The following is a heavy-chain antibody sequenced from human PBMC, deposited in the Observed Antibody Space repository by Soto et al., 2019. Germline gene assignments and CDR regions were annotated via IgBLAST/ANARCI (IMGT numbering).Heavy chain of an antibody. V-gene: IGHV1-18*01. D-gene: IGHD3-10*01. J-gene: IGHJ4*02. Sequence: QVQLVQSGAEVKQPGDSVKISCKAAGYIFTSYTIGWVRQAPGQGLAWMGWISTYNGNTNFAQKFQGRVSMTTDTSTSTAYMELRGLRSDDTAVYYCATHGSGSFWGQGTLVTVSS. CDR3: ATHGSGSF. CDR1: GYIFTSYT. CDR2: ISTYNGNT.